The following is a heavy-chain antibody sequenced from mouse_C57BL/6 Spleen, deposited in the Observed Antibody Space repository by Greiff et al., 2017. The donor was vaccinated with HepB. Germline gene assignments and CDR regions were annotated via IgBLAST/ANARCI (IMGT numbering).Heavy chain of an antibody. V-gene: IGHV1-63*01. CDR2: IYPGGGYT. D-gene: IGHD1-1*01. CDR3: ARGIYYGSSYNWYFDV. Sequence: VQLQQSGAELVRPGTSVKMSCKASGYTFTNYWIGWAKQRPGHGLEWIGDIYPGGGYTNYNEKFKGKATLTADKSSSTAYMQFSSLTSEDSAIYYCARGIYYGSSYNWYFDVWGTGTTVTVSS. CDR1: GYTFTNYW. J-gene: IGHJ1*03.